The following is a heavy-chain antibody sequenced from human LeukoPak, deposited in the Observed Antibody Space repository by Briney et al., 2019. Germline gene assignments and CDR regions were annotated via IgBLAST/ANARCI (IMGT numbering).Heavy chain of an antibody. J-gene: IGHJ4*02. CDR2: LDPEDGET. CDR1: GFILNELS. V-gene: IGHV1-24*01. CDR3: ARGAEWELPY. Sequence: ASVKVSCKVSGFILNELSMHWVRQAPGKGLEWMGGLDPEDGETIYAQKFQGRVTMTEDTSTSTAYMELRSLRSDDTAVYYCARGAEWELPYWGQGTLVTVSS. D-gene: IGHD1-26*01.